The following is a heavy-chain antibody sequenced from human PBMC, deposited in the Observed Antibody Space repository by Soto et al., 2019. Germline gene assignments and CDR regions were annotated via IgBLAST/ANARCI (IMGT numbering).Heavy chain of an antibody. V-gene: IGHV3-64D*08. CDR3: VKSTAYYVFWGGYYGQDYYGMDV. CDR1: GFTFSSYA. Sequence: GGSLRLSCSASGFTFSSYAMHWVRQAPGKGLEYVSAISSNGGSTYYADSVKGRFTISRDNSKNTLYLQMSSLRAEDTAVYYCVKSTAYYVFWGGYYGQDYYGMDVWGKGTTVTVSS. D-gene: IGHD3-3*01. CDR2: ISSNGGST. J-gene: IGHJ6*04.